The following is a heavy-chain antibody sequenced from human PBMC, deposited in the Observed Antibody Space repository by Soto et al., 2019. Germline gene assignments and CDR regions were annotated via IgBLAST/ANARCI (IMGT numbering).Heavy chain of an antibody. CDR3: ARSEIFYGNAFDI. V-gene: IGHV1-8*01. CDR2: MNPNSGNT. J-gene: IGHJ3*02. Sequence: EASVKVSCKSSGYTFTSYDINWVRQATGQGLEWMGWMNPNSGNTGYAQKFQGRVTMTRNTSISTAYMGLSSLRSEDTAVYYCARSEIFYGNAFDIWGQGTMVTVSS. CDR1: GYTFTSYD. D-gene: IGHD4-17*01.